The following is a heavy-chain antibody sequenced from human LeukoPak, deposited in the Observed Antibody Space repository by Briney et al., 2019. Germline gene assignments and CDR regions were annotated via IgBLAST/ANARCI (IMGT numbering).Heavy chain of an antibody. CDR1: GYTFTSYD. V-gene: IGHV1-8*03. J-gene: IGHJ5*02. Sequence: ASVKVSCKASGYTFTSYDINWVRQATGQGLEWMGWMNPNSGNTGYAQKFQGRVTITRNTSISTAYMELSSLRSEDTAVYYCARHGHSSSTRWFDPWGQGTLVTVSS. D-gene: IGHD6-13*01. CDR3: ARHGHSSSTRWFDP. CDR2: MNPNSGNT.